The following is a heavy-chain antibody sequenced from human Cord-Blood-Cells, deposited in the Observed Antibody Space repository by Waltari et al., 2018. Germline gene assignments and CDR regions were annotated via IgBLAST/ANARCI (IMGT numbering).Heavy chain of an antibody. V-gene: IGHV3-48*03. J-gene: IGHJ6*02. Sequence: EVQLVESGGGLVQPGGSLRLSCDASGFTFSSYEMNWVRQAPGKGLEWVSYISSSGSTIYYADSVKGRFTISRDNAKNSLYLQMNSLRAEDTAVYYCARVDGDYDFYYGMDVWGQGTTVTVSS. CDR2: ISSSGSTI. CDR3: ARVDGDYDFYYGMDV. D-gene: IGHD4-17*01. CDR1: GFTFSSYE.